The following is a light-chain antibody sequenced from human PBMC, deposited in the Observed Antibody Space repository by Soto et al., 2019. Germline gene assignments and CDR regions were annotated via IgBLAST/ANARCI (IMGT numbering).Light chain of an antibody. Sequence: QSVLTQPPSVSGAPGQRVTISCIGSSSNIGAGYDAQWYQQLPGTAPKPLIYGNSNRPSGVPDRFSGSKSGTSASLAINGLQAEDEAHYYCQSYDNSLSGSWVFGGGTKLTVL. V-gene: IGLV1-40*01. CDR1: SSNIGAGYD. CDR3: QSYDNSLSGSWV. CDR2: GNS. J-gene: IGLJ3*02.